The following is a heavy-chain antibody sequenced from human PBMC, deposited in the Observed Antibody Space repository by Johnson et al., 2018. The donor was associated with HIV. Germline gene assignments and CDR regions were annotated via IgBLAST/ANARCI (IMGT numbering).Heavy chain of an antibody. V-gene: IGHV3-30-3*01. CDR2: ISYDGSNK. Sequence: QVQLVESGGGVVQPGRSLRLSCAASGFTFSSYAMHWVRQAPGKGLEWVAVISYDGSNKYYADSVKGRFTISRDNSKNTLYLQMNSLRAEDTAVYYCARVRGGKGHGAFDIWGQGTMVTVSS. CDR1: GFTFSSYA. J-gene: IGHJ3*02. CDR3: ARVRGGKGHGAFDI.